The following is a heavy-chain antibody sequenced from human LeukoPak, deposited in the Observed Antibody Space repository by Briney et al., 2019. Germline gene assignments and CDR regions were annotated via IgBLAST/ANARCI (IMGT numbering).Heavy chain of an antibody. D-gene: IGHD6-19*01. CDR2: ISGSGTST. Sequence: GGSLRLSCAASGFTFSSYAMSWVRQAPGKGLEWVSGISGSGTSTYYADSAKGRFTISRDNSKSTLYLQMDSLRAEDTAVYYCAKARYNSGWYGLDSWGQGTLVTVSS. J-gene: IGHJ5*01. V-gene: IGHV3-23*01. CDR1: GFTFSSYA. CDR3: AKARYNSGWYGLDS.